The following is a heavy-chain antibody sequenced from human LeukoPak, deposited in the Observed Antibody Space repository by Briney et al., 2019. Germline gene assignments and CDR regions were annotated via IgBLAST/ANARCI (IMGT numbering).Heavy chain of an antibody. CDR3: AKLSLSGRSQSADY. Sequence: GGSLRLSCVASRLTFNSHSMSWVRQAPGMGLEWVSVVSTNGDVTFYADSVKGRFTISRDNSKNTLFLQMNSLRAEDTAVYYCAKLSLSGRSQSADYWGQGTLVTVSS. D-gene: IGHD3-10*01. V-gene: IGHV3-23*01. CDR1: RLTFNSHS. CDR2: VSTNGDVT. J-gene: IGHJ4*02.